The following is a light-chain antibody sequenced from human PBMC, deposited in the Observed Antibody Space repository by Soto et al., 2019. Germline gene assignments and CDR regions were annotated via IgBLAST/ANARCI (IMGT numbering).Light chain of an antibody. Sequence: QSALTQPASVSGSPGQSITISCTGSSSDIGGYDFVSWFQHHPGKAPKLVIYDVSNRPSGVSTRFSGSKSGNTASLTIPGLQTEDEADYYCSSYTYDSTLLFGGGTKLTVL. CDR1: SSDIGGYDF. J-gene: IGLJ2*01. V-gene: IGLV2-14*03. CDR3: SSYTYDSTLL. CDR2: DVS.